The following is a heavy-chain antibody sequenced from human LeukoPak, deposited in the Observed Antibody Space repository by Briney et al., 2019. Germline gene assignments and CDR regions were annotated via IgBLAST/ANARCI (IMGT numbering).Heavy chain of an antibody. D-gene: IGHD3-10*01. J-gene: IGHJ4*02. CDR2: IIPILGIA. CDR3: ARIVGIASRGYFDY. Sequence: SVKVSCKASGGTFSSYAISWVRQAPGQGLEWMGRIIPILGIANYAQKFQGRVTITADDSTSTAYMELSSLRSEDTAVYYCARIVGIASRGYFDYWGQGTLVTVSS. CDR1: GGTFSSYA. V-gene: IGHV1-69*04.